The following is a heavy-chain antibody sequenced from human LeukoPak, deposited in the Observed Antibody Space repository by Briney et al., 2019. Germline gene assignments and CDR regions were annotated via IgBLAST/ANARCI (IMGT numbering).Heavy chain of an antibody. J-gene: IGHJ3*02. Sequence: SETLSLTCTVSGGSNSSYYWSWIRQPPGKGLEWIGYIYYSGSTNYNPSLKSRVTISVDTSKNQFSLKLSSVTAADTAVYYCARDHRFGEYLFDIWGQGTMVTVSS. V-gene: IGHV4-59*01. CDR3: ARDHRFGEYLFDI. CDR2: IYYSGST. CDR1: GGSNSSYY. D-gene: IGHD3-10*01.